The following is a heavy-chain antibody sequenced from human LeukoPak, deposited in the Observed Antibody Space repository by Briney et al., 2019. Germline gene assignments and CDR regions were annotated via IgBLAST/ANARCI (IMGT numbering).Heavy chain of an antibody. Sequence: PSETLSLTCTVSGGSISSSSYYWGWIRQPPGKGLEWIGSIYYSGSTYYNPSLKSRVTISVDTSKSQFSLKLSSVTAADTAVYYCARHVDGDYYYGMDVWGQGTTVTVSS. J-gene: IGHJ6*02. V-gene: IGHV4-39*01. CDR3: ARHVDGDYYYGMDV. D-gene: IGHD4-17*01. CDR2: IYYSGST. CDR1: GGSISSSSYY.